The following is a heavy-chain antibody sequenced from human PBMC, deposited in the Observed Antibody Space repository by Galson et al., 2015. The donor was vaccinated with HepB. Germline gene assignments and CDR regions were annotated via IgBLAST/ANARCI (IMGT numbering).Heavy chain of an antibody. CDR1: GYTFTSYG. V-gene: IGHV1-18*01. CDR2: ISAYNGNT. CDR3: ARALRSASYYGSGSPRDP. J-gene: IGHJ5*02. D-gene: IGHD3-10*01. Sequence: SVKVSCKASGYTFTSYGISWVRQAPGQGLEWMGWISAYNGNTNYAQKLQGRVTMTTDTSTSTAYMELRSLRSDDTAVYYCARALRSASYYGSGSPRDPWGQGTLVTVSS.